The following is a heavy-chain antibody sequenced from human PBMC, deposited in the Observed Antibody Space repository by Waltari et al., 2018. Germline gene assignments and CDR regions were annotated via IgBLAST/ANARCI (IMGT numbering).Heavy chain of an antibody. D-gene: IGHD1-26*01. J-gene: IGHJ4*02. V-gene: IGHV3-9*01. CDR3: VRGLYSGSFDVYDH. CDR1: GFTFVDFS. Sequence: EVQLVESGGGLVQPGRSLRLSCAATGFTFVDFSLHWVRQVPGKGLEWVASLTWNSDTIYYADSVKGRFTVSRDNAKKSLYLQMNSLRPEDRALYYCVRGLYSGSFDVYDHWGQGALVTVSS. CDR2: LTWNSDTI.